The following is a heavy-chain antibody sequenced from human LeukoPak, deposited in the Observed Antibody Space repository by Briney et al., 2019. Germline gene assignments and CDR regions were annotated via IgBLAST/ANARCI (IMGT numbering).Heavy chain of an antibody. CDR2: LIVGSGQT. CDR3: AAGDTLVRGVIIPFAP. V-gene: IGHV1-58*01. J-gene: IGHJ5*02. D-gene: IGHD3-10*01. Sequence: SVKVSCKASEFTLINSAVRWVRQARGQPLEGLGWLIVGSGQTRYAQKFQERVTITRDMSTSTAFLELSSLRSEDSAVYYCAAGDTLVRGVIIPFAPWGQGTLVTASS. CDR1: EFTLINSA.